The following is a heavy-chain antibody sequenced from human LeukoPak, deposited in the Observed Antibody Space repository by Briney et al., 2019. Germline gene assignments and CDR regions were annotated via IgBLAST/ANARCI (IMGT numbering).Heavy chain of an antibody. Sequence: VASVKVSCKASGYTFSGYYIHWVRQAPGQGLEWMGWINPNSGGTNYAQKFQGRVTMTRDTSISTAYMELSRLRSDDTAVYYCARGGNTVTACPADYWGQGTLVTVSS. J-gene: IGHJ4*02. D-gene: IGHD4-17*01. CDR2: INPNSGGT. V-gene: IGHV1-2*02. CDR3: ARGGNTVTACPADY. CDR1: GYTFSGYY.